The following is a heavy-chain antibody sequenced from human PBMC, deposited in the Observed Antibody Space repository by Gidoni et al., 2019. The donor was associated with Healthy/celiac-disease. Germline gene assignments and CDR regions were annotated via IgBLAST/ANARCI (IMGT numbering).Heavy chain of an antibody. CDR2: IIPILGIA. Sequence: QVQLVQSGAEVKKPGSSVKVCCKASGGTFSSYTISWVRQAPGQGLEWMGRIIPILGIANYAQKFQGRVTITADKSTSTAYMELSSLRSEDTAVYYCAREAKYCSGGSCYSGWFDPWGQGTLVTVSS. CDR3: AREAKYCSGGSCYSGWFDP. J-gene: IGHJ5*02. CDR1: GGTFSSYT. D-gene: IGHD2-15*01. V-gene: IGHV1-69*02.